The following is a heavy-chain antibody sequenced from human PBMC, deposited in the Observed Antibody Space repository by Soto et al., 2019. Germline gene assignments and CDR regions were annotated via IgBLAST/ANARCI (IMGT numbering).Heavy chain of an antibody. CDR1: GFTFSSYA. V-gene: IGHV3-23*01. CDR3: APMGV. Sequence: EVQLLESGGGLVQPGGSLRLSCAASGFTFSSYAMSWVRQTPGKGLEWVSAISGSDNTTYYADSVKGRFTISRDNSKNTLYLQMSSLRADDTSVYYCAPMGVWGQGTTVTVSS. J-gene: IGHJ6*02. CDR2: ISGSDNTT.